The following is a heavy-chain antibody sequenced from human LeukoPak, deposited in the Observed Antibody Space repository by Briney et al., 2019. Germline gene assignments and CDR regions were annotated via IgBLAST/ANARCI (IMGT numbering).Heavy chain of an antibody. CDR1: GFTFSDYY. D-gene: IGHD3-10*01. V-gene: IGHV3-11*01. Sequence: PGGSLRLSCAASGFTFSDYYMSWIRQAPGKGLEWVSYISSSGSTIYYADSVKGRFTISRDNAKNSLYLQMNSLRAEDTAVYYCARTMVPGASPEYYFDYWAQGTLVTVSS. J-gene: IGHJ4*02. CDR2: ISSSGSTI. CDR3: ARTMVPGASPEYYFDY.